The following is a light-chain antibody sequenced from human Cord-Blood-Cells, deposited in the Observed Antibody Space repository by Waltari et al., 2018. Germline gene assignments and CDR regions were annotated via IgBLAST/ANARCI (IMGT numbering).Light chain of an antibody. J-gene: IGLJ2*01. CDR1: SSDVGGYNY. Sequence: QSALTQPASVSGSPGQSITISCTGPSSDVGGYNYVSWYQQHPGKAPKLMIYEVSNRPSGVSNRFSGSKSGNTASQTISGLQAEDEADYYCSSYTSSSFVVFGGGTKLTVL. CDR3: SSYTSSSFVV. CDR2: EVS. V-gene: IGLV2-14*01.